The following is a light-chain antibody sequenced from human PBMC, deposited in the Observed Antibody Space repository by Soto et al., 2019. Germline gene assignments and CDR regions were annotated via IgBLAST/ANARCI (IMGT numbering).Light chain of an antibody. Sequence: DIQMTQSPSTLSASVGDRVTITCRASQSISSWLAWYQQKPGKAPKLLIYDASSLESGVPSRFSGSGSGTEFTRTISSLQPDDFATYYCQQYNSYSPWTCGQGTKVDIK. CDR1: QSISSW. V-gene: IGKV1-5*01. J-gene: IGKJ1*01. CDR3: QQYNSYSPWT. CDR2: DAS.